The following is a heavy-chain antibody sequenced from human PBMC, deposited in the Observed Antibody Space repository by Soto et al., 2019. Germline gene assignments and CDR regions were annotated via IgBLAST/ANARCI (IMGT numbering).Heavy chain of an antibody. Sequence: ASVKVSCKASGYTFTSYGISRVRQAPGQGLEWMGWISAYNGNTNYAQKLQGRVTMTTDTSTSTAYMELRSLRSDDTAVYYCARVFCCSDCYEGNWFDPWGQGTLVTVSS. CDR2: ISAYNGNT. D-gene: IGHD2-21*02. CDR1: GYTFTSYG. CDR3: ARVFCCSDCYEGNWFDP. V-gene: IGHV1-18*01. J-gene: IGHJ5*02.